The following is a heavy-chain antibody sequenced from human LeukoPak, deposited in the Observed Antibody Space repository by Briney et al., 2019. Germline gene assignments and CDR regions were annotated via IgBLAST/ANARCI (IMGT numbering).Heavy chain of an antibody. CDR1: GFTFSSYG. CDR3: AKEGGGSSSWYYYYYGMDV. V-gene: IGHV3-30*18. Sequence: GGSLRLSCAASGFTFSSYGMHRVRLAPGKGLEWVAVISYDGSNKYYADSVKGRFTISRDNSKNTLYLQMNSLRAEDTAVYYCAKEGGGSSSWYYYYYGMDVWGQGTTVTVSS. J-gene: IGHJ6*02. CDR2: ISYDGSNK. D-gene: IGHD6-13*01.